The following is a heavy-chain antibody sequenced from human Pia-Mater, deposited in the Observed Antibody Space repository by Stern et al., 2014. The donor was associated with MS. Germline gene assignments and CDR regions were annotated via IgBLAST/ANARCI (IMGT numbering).Heavy chain of an antibody. Sequence: VQLVESGSERKKPGASVKVSCKASGYDFRRYAMNWVRQAPGQGLEWMGWIKSATGDPLYAQGFEGRFVFSLETSVRTAYLQIVSLRTEDTAIYYCSSRGAGEFGVSPTGSWGQGTLVTVSS. V-gene: IGHV7-4-1*01. CDR3: SSRGAGEFGVSPTGS. CDR2: IKSATGDP. J-gene: IGHJ5*02. CDR1: GYDFRRYA. D-gene: IGHD2-21*01.